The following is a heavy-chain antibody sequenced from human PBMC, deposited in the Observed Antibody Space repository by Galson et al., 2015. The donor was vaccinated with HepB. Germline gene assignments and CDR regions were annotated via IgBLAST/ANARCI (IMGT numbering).Heavy chain of an antibody. CDR3: AKVVEYYYGMDV. J-gene: IGHJ6*02. CDR2: ISGTAGST. CDR1: GFTSSNYA. V-gene: IGHV3-23*01. Sequence: LRLSCAASGFTSSNYAMNWVRQAPGKGLEWVSGISGTAGSTYYADSVKGRFTISRDNSKNTLSLQMNSLRVEDTAVYYCAKVVEYYYGMDVWGQGTTVTVSS.